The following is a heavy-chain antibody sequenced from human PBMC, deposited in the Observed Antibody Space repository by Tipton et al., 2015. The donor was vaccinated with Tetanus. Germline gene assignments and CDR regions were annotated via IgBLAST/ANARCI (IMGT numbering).Heavy chain of an antibody. CDR3: ATNRVTTHDWFDP. CDR1: GHTVSVSY. V-gene: IGHV1-2*02. Sequence: QSGPEVKKPGASVKVSCKASGHTVSVSYIHWVRQDPGQGLQWLGWINPKSGVTKYSQHFQDRITLTRDTSIGTVYMEVTRLTSDDTAVYYCATNRVTTHDWFDPWGPGTLVTVSS. D-gene: IGHD1-14*01. CDR2: INPKSGVT. J-gene: IGHJ5*02.